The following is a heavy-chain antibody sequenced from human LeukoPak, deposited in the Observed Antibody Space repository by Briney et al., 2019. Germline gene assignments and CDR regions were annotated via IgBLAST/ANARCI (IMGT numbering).Heavy chain of an antibody. V-gene: IGHV4-34*01. CDR2: INHSGST. D-gene: IGHD3-10*01. CDR1: GGSFSGYY. Sequence: SETLSLTCAVYGGSFSGYYWSWIRQPPGKGLEWIGEINHSGSTNYNPSLKSRVTISVDTSKNQFSLKLSSVTAADTAVYYCARGGRVITMVRDFYYYYGMDVWGQGTTVIVSS. J-gene: IGHJ6*02. CDR3: ARGGRVITMVRDFYYYYGMDV.